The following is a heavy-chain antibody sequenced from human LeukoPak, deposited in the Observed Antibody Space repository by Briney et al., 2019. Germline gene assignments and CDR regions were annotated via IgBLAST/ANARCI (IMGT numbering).Heavy chain of an antibody. Sequence: ASVKVSCKASGGTFSSYAISWVRQAPGQGLEWMGGIIPIFGTANYAQKFQGRVTITADKSTSTAYMELSSLRSEDTAVYYCARVGSGYDDYYYYGMDVWGQGTTVTVSS. D-gene: IGHD5-12*01. CDR1: GGTFSSYA. CDR3: ARVGSGYDDYYYYGMDV. J-gene: IGHJ6*02. V-gene: IGHV1-69*06. CDR2: IIPIFGTA.